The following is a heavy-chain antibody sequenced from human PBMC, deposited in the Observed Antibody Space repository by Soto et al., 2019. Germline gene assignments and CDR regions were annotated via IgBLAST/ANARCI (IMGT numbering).Heavy chain of an antibody. V-gene: IGHV1-18*01. CDR2: VSTNDDRT. J-gene: IGHJ4*02. CDR3: ARELNTESSAYYSFAF. Sequence: ASVEVSCKNSGYTFTAYGLAWLRQAPGQRPEWMGWVSTNDDRTNYARKFQGRVTMTTDRSTTTTSMELRSLGTDDTAVYYCARELNTESSAYYSFAFWGQGTLVTVSS. D-gene: IGHD3-22*01. CDR1: GYTFTAYG.